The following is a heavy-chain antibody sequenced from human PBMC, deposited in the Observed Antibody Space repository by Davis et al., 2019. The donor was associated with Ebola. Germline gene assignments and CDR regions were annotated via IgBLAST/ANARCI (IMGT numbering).Heavy chain of an antibody. D-gene: IGHD2-15*01. Sequence: ASVKVSCKASGYSFTGYYLHWVRQAPGQGLEWMGIINPSGGSTSYAQKFQGRVTMTRDTSTSTVYMELSSLRSEDTAVYYCARSVVGTGFDPWGQGTLVTVSS. V-gene: IGHV1-46*01. CDR2: INPSGGST. CDR1: GYSFTGYY. CDR3: ARSVVGTGFDP. J-gene: IGHJ5*02.